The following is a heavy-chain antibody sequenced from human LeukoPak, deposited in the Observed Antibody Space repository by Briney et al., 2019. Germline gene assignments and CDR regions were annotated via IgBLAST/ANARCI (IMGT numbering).Heavy chain of an antibody. J-gene: IGHJ4*02. D-gene: IGHD2-2*01. V-gene: IGHV1-18*01. CDR3: ARLLPSDIVVVPAAVDY. Sequence: ASVKVSCKASGYTFTSYGISWLRQAPGQGLEWMGWISAYNGNTNYAQKLQGRVTMTTDTSTSTAYMELRSLRSDDTAVYYRARLLPSDIVVVPAAVDYWGQGTLVTVSS. CDR2: ISAYNGNT. CDR1: GYTFTSYG.